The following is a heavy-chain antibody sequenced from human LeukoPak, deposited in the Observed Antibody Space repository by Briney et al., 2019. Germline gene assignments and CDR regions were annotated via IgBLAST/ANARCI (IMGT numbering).Heavy chain of an antibody. CDR2: IYYSGST. Sequence: SETLSLTCTVSGGSISSYYWSWIRQPPGKGLEWIGYIYYSGSTNYNPSLKSRVTISVDTSKNQFSLRLSSVTAADTAVYYCARGGYYYYGMDVWGQGTTVTVSS. D-gene: IGHD5-12*01. CDR1: GGSISSYY. V-gene: IGHV4-59*01. CDR3: ARGGYYYYGMDV. J-gene: IGHJ6*02.